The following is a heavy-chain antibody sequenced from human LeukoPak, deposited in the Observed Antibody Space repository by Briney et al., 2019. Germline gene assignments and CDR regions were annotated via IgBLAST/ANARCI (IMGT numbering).Heavy chain of an antibody. D-gene: IGHD1-26*01. J-gene: IGHJ4*02. Sequence: GGSLRLSCAASGFTFSSYAMTWVRQAPGKGLEWVSAISGGGDNTYYADSVKGRFTISRDNSKNTLYLQMNSLRAEDTAVYYCAKDKGGSYYPAYFDYWGQGTLVTVSS. V-gene: IGHV3-23*01. CDR3: AKDKGGSYYPAYFDY. CDR1: GFTFSSYA. CDR2: ISGGGDNT.